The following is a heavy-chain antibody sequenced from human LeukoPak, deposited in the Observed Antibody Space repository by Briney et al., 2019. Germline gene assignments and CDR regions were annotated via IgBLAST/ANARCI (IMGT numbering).Heavy chain of an antibody. CDR3: ARDDPYKSGRQNLVTPSPLDAFDI. CDR1: GGSISSGGYY. D-gene: IGHD2-21*02. V-gene: IGHV4-39*07. Sequence: KSSETLSLTCTVSGGSISSGGYYWSWVRQPPGKGLEWIGEIHHSGSTNYNSSLRSRVTISVDKSKNQFSLTLSSVTAADTAVYYCARDDPYKSGRQNLVTPSPLDAFDIWGRGTMVTVSS. J-gene: IGHJ3*02. CDR2: IHHSGST.